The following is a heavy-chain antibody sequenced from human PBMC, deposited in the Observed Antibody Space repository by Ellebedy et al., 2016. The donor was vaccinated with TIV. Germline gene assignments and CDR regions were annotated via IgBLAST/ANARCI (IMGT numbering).Heavy chain of an antibody. J-gene: IGHJ4*02. Sequence: MPSETLSLTCAVYGGSISGYYWSWIRQPPAKGLEWIGEIDQSGYTNYNPSLKSRVAISLDTSKNQFSLKLSSVTAADTAVYYCARVRIYFDTSGYTDFWGQGTLVTVSS. CDR2: IDQSGYT. CDR1: GGSISGYY. D-gene: IGHD3-22*01. CDR3: ARVRIYFDTSGYTDF. V-gene: IGHV4-34*01.